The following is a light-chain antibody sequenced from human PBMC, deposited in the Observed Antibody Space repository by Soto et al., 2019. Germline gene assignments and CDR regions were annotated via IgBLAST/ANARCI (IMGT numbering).Light chain of an antibody. CDR2: DAS. Sequence: DSQMTQSPSTLSASVGDRVTITCRASQSISSWLAWYQQKPGKAPKLLIYDASSLESGVPSRFSGSGSGTEFTLTIASLQPDDFATYYCQQYETFSGTFGPGTKVDIK. CDR1: QSISSW. V-gene: IGKV1-5*01. J-gene: IGKJ1*01. CDR3: QQYETFSGT.